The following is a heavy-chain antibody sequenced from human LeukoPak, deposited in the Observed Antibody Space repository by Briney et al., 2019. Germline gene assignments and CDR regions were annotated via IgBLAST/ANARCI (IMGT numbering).Heavy chain of an antibody. CDR2: INHSGST. V-gene: IGHV4-34*01. J-gene: IGHJ4*02. CDR1: GGSFSGYY. D-gene: IGHD4-11*01. Sequence: PSETLSLTCAVYGGSFSGYYWSWIRQPPGKGLEWIGEINHSGSTNYNPSLKSRVTISEDTSKNQFSLKLSSVTAADTAVYYCARGKTVTNYYDYWGQGTLVTVSS. CDR3: ARGKTVTNYYDY.